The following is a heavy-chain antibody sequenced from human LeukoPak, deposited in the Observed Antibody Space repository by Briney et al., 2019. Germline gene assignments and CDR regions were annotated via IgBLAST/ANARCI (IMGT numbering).Heavy chain of an antibody. CDR3: ARDAMNQYYYYYGMDV. J-gene: IGHJ6*02. D-gene: IGHD2-2*01. CDR2: IYYSGST. CDR1: GGSISSYY. V-gene: IGHV4-59*12. Sequence: SETLSLTCTVSGGSISSYYWSWIRQPPGKGLEWIGYIYYSGSTYYNPSLKSRVTISVGTSKNQFSLKLSSVTAADTAVYYCARDAMNQYYYYYGMDVWGQGTTVTVSS.